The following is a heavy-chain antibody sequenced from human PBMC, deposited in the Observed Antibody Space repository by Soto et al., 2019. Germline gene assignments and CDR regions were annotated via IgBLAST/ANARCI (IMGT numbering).Heavy chain of an antibody. CDR2: LSNDGNHK. CDR1: GFTFSNFG. Sequence: QVQLVASGGGVVQPGRSLRLSCVTSGFTFSNFGMHWVRQAPGKGLEWVAVLSNDGNHKFYEDSVKGRYNISRDNSKNTRYLQMNGLRREDTAVFYCAKDLDYGDHLYDSWGQGTLVTVSS. V-gene: IGHV3-30*18. CDR3: AKDLDYGDHLYDS. J-gene: IGHJ5*02. D-gene: IGHD4-17*01.